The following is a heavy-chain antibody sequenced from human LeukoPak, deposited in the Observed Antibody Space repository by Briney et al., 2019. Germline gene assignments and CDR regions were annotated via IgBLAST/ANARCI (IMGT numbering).Heavy chain of an antibody. CDR3: ARMGSPEWFGDSDGDAFDI. CDR2: ISAYNGNT. Sequence: GASVKVSCKASGYTFTSYAMNWVRQAPGQGLEWIGWISAYNGNTNYAQEFQGRVTITRDTSASTAYMELSSLRSEDMAVYYCARMGSPEWFGDSDGDAFDIWGQGTMVTVSS. V-gene: IGHV1-3*03. CDR1: GYTFTSYA. J-gene: IGHJ3*02. D-gene: IGHD3-10*01.